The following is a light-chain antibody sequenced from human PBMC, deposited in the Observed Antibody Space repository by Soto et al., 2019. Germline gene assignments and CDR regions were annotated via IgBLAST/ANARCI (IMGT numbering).Light chain of an antibody. CDR1: SSDVGSYNL. CDR2: EGS. J-gene: IGLJ2*01. V-gene: IGLV2-23*01. CDR3: CSYAGSSTV. Sequence: QSALTQPASVSWSPGKSITISCTGTSSDVGSYNLVSWYQQHPGKAPKLMIYEGSKRPSGVSNRFSGSKSGNTASLTISGVQAEDEADYYCCSYAGSSTVFGGGTKLTVL.